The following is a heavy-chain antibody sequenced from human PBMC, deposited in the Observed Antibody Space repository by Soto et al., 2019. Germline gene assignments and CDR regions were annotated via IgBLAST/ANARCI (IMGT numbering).Heavy chain of an antibody. J-gene: IGHJ6*02. D-gene: IGHD6-19*01. Sequence: ASVKVSCKASGYTFTSYGISWVRQAPGQGLEWMGWISAYNGNTNYAQKLQGRVTMTTDTSTSTAYMELRSLRSDDTAVYYCARDEVPVAGTKDYYGMDVWGQGTTVTVSS. V-gene: IGHV1-18*01. CDR2: ISAYNGNT. CDR3: ARDEVPVAGTKDYYGMDV. CDR1: GYTFTSYG.